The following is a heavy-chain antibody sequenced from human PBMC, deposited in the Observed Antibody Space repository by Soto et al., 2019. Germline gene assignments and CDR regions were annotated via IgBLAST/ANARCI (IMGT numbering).Heavy chain of an antibody. CDR3: ARDSSGYCFDY. V-gene: IGHV3-33*01. CDR2: IWYDGSNK. CDR1: GFTFSSYG. Sequence: QVQLVESGGGVVQPGRSLRLSCAASGFTFSSYGMHWVRQAPGKGLEWVAVIWYDGSNKYYADSVKGRFTISRDNSKNTLYLQMNSLRAEDTAVYYCARDSSGYCFDYWGQGTLATVSS. J-gene: IGHJ4*02. D-gene: IGHD3-22*01.